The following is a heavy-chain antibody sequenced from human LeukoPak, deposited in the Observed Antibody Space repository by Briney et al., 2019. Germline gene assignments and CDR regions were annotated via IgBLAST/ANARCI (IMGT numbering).Heavy chain of an antibody. Sequence: ASVKVSCKASGYTFTGYYMHWVRQAPGQGLEWMGWINPNSGGTNYAQKFQGRVTMTRDTSISTAYMELSRLRSDDTAVYYCARFSVEVYFDWLPTPHDAFDIWGQGTMVTVSS. V-gene: IGHV1-2*02. J-gene: IGHJ3*02. CDR3: ARFSVEVYFDWLPTPHDAFDI. D-gene: IGHD3-9*01. CDR2: INPNSGGT. CDR1: GYTFTGYY.